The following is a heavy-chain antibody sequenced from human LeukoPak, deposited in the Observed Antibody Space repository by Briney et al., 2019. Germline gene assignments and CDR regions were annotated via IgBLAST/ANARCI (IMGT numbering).Heavy chain of an antibody. CDR3: AKMQGYFDY. CDR1: GLTFSSYG. J-gene: IGHJ4*02. V-gene: IGHV3-23*01. Sequence: GGSLKLSCEASGLTFSSYGMSWVRQAPGKGLQWVSAITGDGTTTYYADSVKGRFTISRDNSKNMLYLQMSSLRAEDTAVYYCAKMQGYFDYWGQGTLVPVSS. CDR2: ITGDGTTT.